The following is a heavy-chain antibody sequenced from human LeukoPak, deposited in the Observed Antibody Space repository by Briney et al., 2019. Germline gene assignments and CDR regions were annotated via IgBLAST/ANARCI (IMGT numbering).Heavy chain of an antibody. D-gene: IGHD3-10*01. CDR2: ISSGGSYM. CDR1: GFTFSGYG. J-gene: IGHJ2*01. V-gene: IGHV3-21*01. Sequence: GGSLRLSCAASGFTFSGYGMNWVRQAPGKGLEWVSSISSGGSYMYYADSLKGRFTISRVNAKNSLYLQMNSLRAEDTAVYYCARVGAKGGWYFDLWGRGTLVTVSS. CDR3: ARVGAKGGWYFDL.